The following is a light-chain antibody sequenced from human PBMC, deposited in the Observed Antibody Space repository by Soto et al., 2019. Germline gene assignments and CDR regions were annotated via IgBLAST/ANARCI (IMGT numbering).Light chain of an antibody. CDR2: AAS. J-gene: IGKJ4*01. Sequence: DIQMTQSPSSLSASVGDRVTITCRASQNINTYLNWYQRKSGKAPKLLIYAASSLQSGVPSRFSGSGSGTDFTLTISSLQPEDFATYYCQQNYITPPLTFGGGTKVEIK. CDR1: QNINTY. V-gene: IGKV1-39*01. CDR3: QQNYITPPLT.